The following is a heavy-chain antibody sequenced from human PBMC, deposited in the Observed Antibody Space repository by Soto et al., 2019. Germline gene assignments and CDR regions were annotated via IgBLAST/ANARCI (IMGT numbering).Heavy chain of an antibody. CDR3: TTDQSGYSEGRWYYFDY. CDR1: GFTFSNAW. CDR2: IKSKTDGGTT. J-gene: IGHJ4*02. Sequence: GGSLRLSCAASGFTFSNAWMNWVRQAPGKGLEWVGRIKSKTDGGTTDYAAPVKGRFTISRDDSKNTLYLQMNSLKTEDTALYYCTTDQSGYSEGRWYYFDYWGQETLVTVSS. V-gene: IGHV3-15*07. D-gene: IGHD5-12*01.